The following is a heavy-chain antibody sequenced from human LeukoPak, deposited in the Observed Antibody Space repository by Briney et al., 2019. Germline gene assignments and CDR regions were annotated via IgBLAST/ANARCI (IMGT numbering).Heavy chain of an antibody. CDR2: ISGSGRST. J-gene: IGHJ4*02. CDR3: AETLGYSYGNYFDY. Sequence: GGSLRLSCAASGLTFSSYAMSWVRQAPGKGLDWVSAISGSGRSTYYADSVKGRFTISSDNSKNTLYLQMSSVRAGDTAVYYCAETLGYSYGNYFDYWGQGTLVTVSS. D-gene: IGHD5-18*01. V-gene: IGHV3-23*01. CDR1: GLTFSSYA.